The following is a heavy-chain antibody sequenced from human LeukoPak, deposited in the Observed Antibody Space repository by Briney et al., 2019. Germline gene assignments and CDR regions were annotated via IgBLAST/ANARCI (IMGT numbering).Heavy chain of an antibody. V-gene: IGHV3-30*02. Sequence: PGGSLRLSCAASGFTFSSYGMHWVRQAPGKVLEWVAFILYEGSKKYYGDSGKGRFTIAKRKSKHTMYLQMNSLRAEDTAVYYCEKDMVYSSYYFDYWGQGTLVTVSS. CDR1: GFTFSSYG. J-gene: IGHJ4*02. CDR2: ILYEGSKK. CDR3: EKDMVYSSYYFDY. D-gene: IGHD5-12*01.